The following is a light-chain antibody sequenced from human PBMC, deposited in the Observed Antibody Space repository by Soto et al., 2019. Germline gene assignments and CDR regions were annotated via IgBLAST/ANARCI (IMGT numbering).Light chain of an antibody. J-gene: IGLJ1*01. CDR2: ESN. V-gene: IGLV1-51*02. CDR3: GAWDSSLSASYV. CDR1: SSNIGKNS. Sequence: QPVLTQPPPVPAAPGQKVTISCSGSSSNIGKNSVSWYQQLPGAAPKLLIHESNKRPSGIPDRFSGSKSGTSATLDITGLQTGDEADYYCGAWDSSLSASYVFGTGTKVTVL.